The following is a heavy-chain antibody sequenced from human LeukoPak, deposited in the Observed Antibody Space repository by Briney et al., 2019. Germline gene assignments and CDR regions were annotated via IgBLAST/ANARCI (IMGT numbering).Heavy chain of an antibody. CDR1: GYSISSGNY. Sequence: SETLSLTCTVSGYSISSGNYCGWIRQPPGKGLEWIGNIYHSGSTYHNPSLKSRVTISVDTSKNQFSLKLRSVTAADMAVYYCASGYEGSSSWPFDSWGQGILVTVSS. CDR3: ASGYEGSSSWPFDS. D-gene: IGHD6-13*01. V-gene: IGHV4-38-2*02. CDR2: IYHSGST. J-gene: IGHJ4*02.